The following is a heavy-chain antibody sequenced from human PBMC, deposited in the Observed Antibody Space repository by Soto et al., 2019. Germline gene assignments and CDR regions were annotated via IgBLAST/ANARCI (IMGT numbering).Heavy chain of an antibody. CDR3: ARDRVDTAMVRGNWFDP. Sequence: GGSLRLSCAASGFTFSSYAMHWVRQAPGKGLEWVAVISYDGSNKYYADSVKGRLTNSRDNSKNTLYLQMNSLRAEDTAVYYCARDRVDTAMVRGNWFDPWGQGTLVTVSS. CDR1: GFTFSSYA. D-gene: IGHD5-18*01. V-gene: IGHV3-30-3*01. J-gene: IGHJ5*02. CDR2: ISYDGSNK.